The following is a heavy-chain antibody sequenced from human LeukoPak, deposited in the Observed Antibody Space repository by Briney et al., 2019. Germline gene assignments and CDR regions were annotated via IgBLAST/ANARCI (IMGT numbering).Heavy chain of an antibody. Sequence: GGSLRLSCAASGFTFSSYGMHWVREAPCKGLEWVAVIWYDGSNKYYADSVKGRFTISRDNSKNTLYLQMNSLRAEDTAVYYCARDVNYYDSSGFFDYWGQGTLVTVSS. CDR3: ARDVNYYDSSGFFDY. D-gene: IGHD3-22*01. CDR2: IWYDGSNK. CDR1: GFTFSSYG. V-gene: IGHV3-33*01. J-gene: IGHJ4*02.